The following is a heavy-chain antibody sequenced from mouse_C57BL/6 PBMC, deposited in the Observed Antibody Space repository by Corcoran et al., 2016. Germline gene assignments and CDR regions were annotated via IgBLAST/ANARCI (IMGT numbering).Heavy chain of an antibody. V-gene: IGHV9-3*01. J-gene: IGHJ3*01. CDR1: GYTFTTYG. CDR3: ARQLRLRDWFAD. D-gene: IGHD3-2*02. CDR2: INTYSGVP. Sequence: QIQLVQSGPELKKPGETVKISCKASGYTFTTYGMSWVKQAPGKGLKWMGWINTYSGVPTYADDFKGRFAFSLDTSASTAYLQINNLKNEDTATYFCARQLRLRDWFADWGQGTLVTVSA.